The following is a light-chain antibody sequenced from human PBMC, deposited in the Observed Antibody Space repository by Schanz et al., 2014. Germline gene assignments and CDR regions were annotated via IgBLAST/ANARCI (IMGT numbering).Light chain of an antibody. Sequence: EIVMTQSPATLSVSPGERATLSCRASQSVSSNLAWYQQKPGQAPRLLIYGASTRATGIPARFSGSGSGTEFTLTISSLQSEDFAVYYCQQYDSSPVTFGQGTKVEIK. CDR2: GAS. J-gene: IGKJ1*01. V-gene: IGKV3-15*01. CDR3: QQYDSSPVT. CDR1: QSVSSN.